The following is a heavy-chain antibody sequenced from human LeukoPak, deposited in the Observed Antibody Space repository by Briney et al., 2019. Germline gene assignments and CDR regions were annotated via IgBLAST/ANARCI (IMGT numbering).Heavy chain of an antibody. D-gene: IGHD6-13*01. V-gene: IGHV4-59*01. CDR3: ARGGWHSSSWYFEY. CDR1: GGSISSYY. J-gene: IGHJ4*02. Sequence: PSETLSLTCTVSGGSISSYYWSWIRQPPGKGLEWIGYIYYSGSTNYNPSLKSRVTISVDTSKNQFSLKLSSVTAADTAVYYCARGGWHSSSWYFEYWGQGTLVTVSS. CDR2: IYYSGST.